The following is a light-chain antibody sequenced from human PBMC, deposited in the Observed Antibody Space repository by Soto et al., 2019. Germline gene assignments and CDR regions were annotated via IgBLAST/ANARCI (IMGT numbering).Light chain of an antibody. J-gene: IGKJ1*01. Sequence: EIVMTQSPATLSVSPGERATLSCRASQSVNSKLAWYQQKPGQAPRLLISGASTKATGIPARFSGSGSGTEFTLTISNLQSEDFAVYYCQQYNDWPRTFGQGTKVEIK. CDR1: QSVNSK. CDR3: QQYNDWPRT. V-gene: IGKV3-15*01. CDR2: GAS.